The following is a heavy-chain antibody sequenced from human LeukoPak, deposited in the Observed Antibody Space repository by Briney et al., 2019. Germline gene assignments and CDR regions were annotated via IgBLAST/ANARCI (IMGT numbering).Heavy chain of an antibody. CDR1: GFTFSSYA. V-gene: IGHV3-23*01. CDR2: TSDSGGST. D-gene: IGHD5-18*01. J-gene: IGHJ4*02. CDR3: AKDGGAYSYGKYHFDH. Sequence: PAGSLRLSCAASGFTFSSYAMTWVRQVPGKGLEWVAGTSDSGGSTYYADSVKGRFTVSRDKSKNTLYLQMNSLRAEDTAVYYCAKDGGAYSYGKYHFDHCGEGDLVTVSS.